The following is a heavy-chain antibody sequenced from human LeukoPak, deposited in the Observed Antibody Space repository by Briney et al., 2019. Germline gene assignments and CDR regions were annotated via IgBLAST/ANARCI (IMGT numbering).Heavy chain of an antibody. V-gene: IGHV4-59*01. CDR1: GDSISSYF. CDR3: AATIKRDYGDTNLDY. D-gene: IGHD4/OR15-4a*01. CDR2: MHNGRYS. J-gene: IGHJ4*02. Sequence: PSKTLSLTCSVPGDSISSYFWSWIRQPPGKGLEWIGYMHNGRYSNYNPSLKSRVTISGDTSKNQLSLKLTSVTAADTAVYYCAATIKRDYGDTNLDYWGQGTLVTVSS.